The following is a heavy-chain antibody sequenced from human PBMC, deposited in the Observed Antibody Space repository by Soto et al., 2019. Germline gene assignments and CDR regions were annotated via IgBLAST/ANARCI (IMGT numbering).Heavy chain of an antibody. V-gene: IGHV4-59*01. Sequence: PSETLSLTCTVSGGSISSYYWSWIRQPPGKGLEWIGYIYYSGSTNYNPSLKSRVTISVDTSKNQFSLKLSSVTAADTAVYYCAREVSNWNSYYYYYMDVSGKGTTVTVSS. CDR3: AREVSNWNSYYYYYMDV. J-gene: IGHJ6*03. D-gene: IGHD1-7*01. CDR1: GGSISSYY. CDR2: IYYSGST.